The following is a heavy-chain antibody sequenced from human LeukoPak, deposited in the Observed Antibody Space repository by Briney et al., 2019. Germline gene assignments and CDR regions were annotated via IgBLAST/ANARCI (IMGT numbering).Heavy chain of an antibody. Sequence: SVKVSCKASGGTFSSYAISWVRQAPGQGLEWMGRIIPILGIANYAQKFQGKVTITTDESTSTAYMELSSLRSEDTAVYYCASQIQLWLGYFDYWGQGTLVTVSS. CDR1: GGTFSSYA. J-gene: IGHJ4*02. V-gene: IGHV1-69*04. D-gene: IGHD5-18*01. CDR2: IIPILGIA. CDR3: ASQIQLWLGYFDY.